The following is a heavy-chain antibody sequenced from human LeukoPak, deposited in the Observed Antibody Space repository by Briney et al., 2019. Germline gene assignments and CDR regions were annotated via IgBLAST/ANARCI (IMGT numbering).Heavy chain of an antibody. CDR1: GGSISSYY. Sequence: SETLSLTCTVSGGSISSYYWSWIRQPPGKGLEWIGYIYYSGSTNYNPSLKSRVTLSVDTSKNQFSLKLSSVTAADTAVYYCARTGRINYYDSSCYPAAYWYFDLWGRGTLVTVSS. V-gene: IGHV4-59*01. CDR2: IYYSGST. CDR3: ARTGRINYYDSSCYPAAYWYFDL. D-gene: IGHD3-22*01. J-gene: IGHJ2*01.